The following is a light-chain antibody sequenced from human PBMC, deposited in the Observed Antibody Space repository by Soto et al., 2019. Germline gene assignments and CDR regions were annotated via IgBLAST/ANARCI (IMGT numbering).Light chain of an antibody. J-gene: IGKJ5*01. CDR3: QQHGSSTPSMT. Sequence: EIVLTESPGTLSLSPGERATLSCRASQGVSSTYLAWYQQKPGQAPRLLLYGAAFRATGIPDRFSGSGSGTDFTLTISSMEPEDFAVYSCQQHGSSTPSMTFGQGTRLDIK. CDR1: QGVSSTY. CDR2: GAA. V-gene: IGKV3-20*01.